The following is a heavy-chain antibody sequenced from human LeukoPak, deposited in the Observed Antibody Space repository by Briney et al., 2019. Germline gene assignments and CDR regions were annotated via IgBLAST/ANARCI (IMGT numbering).Heavy chain of an antibody. J-gene: IGHJ4*02. D-gene: IGHD3/OR15-3a*01. Sequence: GASLRLSCAASGFTFSSYAMSWVRQAPGKGLEWVSAISGSGGSTYYADSVKGRFTISRDNSKNSLYLQMNSLRAEDTAVYYCARDDSWTGTTANFDYWGQGTLVTVSS. CDR3: ARDDSWTGTTANFDY. CDR2: ISGSGGST. V-gene: IGHV3-23*01. CDR1: GFTFSSYA.